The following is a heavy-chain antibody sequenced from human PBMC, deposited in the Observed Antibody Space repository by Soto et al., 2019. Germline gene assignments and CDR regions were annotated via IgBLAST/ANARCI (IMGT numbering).Heavy chain of an antibody. CDR2: IGTSYGDT. Sequence: EVQLLESGGGLVQPGESLRLSCAASGFAFSSYAMAWVRQAPGKGLKWVCGIGTSYGDTYYGDSVKGRFTVSRDNSRKTLFLQMDTPRAEDTAVYYCARAATCGAGHCYHFAYWGQGALVIVSS. V-gene: IGHV3-23*01. D-gene: IGHD2-21*02. J-gene: IGHJ4*02. CDR3: ARAATCGAGHCYHFAY. CDR1: GFAFSSYA.